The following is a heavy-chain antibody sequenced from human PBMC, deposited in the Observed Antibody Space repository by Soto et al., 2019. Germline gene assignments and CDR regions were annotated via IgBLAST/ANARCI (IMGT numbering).Heavy chain of an antibody. Sequence: GGSLRLSCAGSGFTFGDSYMSWIRQAPGKGLEWLSYISPGSRYPAYADSVKGRFTISRDNAKNSLYLQMNSLRAEDTAVYYCARGRLYYDFWSGLDYWGQGTLVTVSS. D-gene: IGHD3-3*01. CDR1: GFTFGDSY. J-gene: IGHJ4*02. CDR3: ARGRLYYDFWSGLDY. CDR2: ISPGSRYP. V-gene: IGHV3-11*06.